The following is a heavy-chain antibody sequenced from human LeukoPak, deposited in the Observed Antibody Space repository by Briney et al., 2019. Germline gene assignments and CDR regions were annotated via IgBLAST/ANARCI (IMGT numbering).Heavy chain of an antibody. V-gene: IGHV4-61*08. J-gene: IGHJ4*02. CDR2: IYYSGST. CDR3: ARVRALSYYDSSGDLYYFQY. CDR1: GGSISSGGYY. D-gene: IGHD3-22*01. Sequence: SETLSLTCTVSGGSISSGGYYWSWIRQHPGKGLEGIGYIYYSGSTYYNPSLKSRVTISVDTSKNQFSLKLSSVTAADTAVYYCARVRALSYYDSSGDLYYFQYWGQGTLVTVSS.